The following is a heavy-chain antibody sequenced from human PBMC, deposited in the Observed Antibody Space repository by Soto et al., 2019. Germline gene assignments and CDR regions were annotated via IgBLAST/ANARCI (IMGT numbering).Heavy chain of an antibody. CDR2: IRYDGTEK. Sequence: PGGSLRLSCAASGFIFSSFALHWVCQAPGKGLEWVAVIRYDGTEKYNGDSVKGRFTISRDNSKNTVYLEMTSLKAEDTAVYYCARDFTQVGPLDFWGQGTLVTVSS. J-gene: IGHJ4*02. CDR1: GFIFSSFA. D-gene: IGHD1-26*01. CDR3: ARDFTQVGPLDF. V-gene: IGHV3-33*01.